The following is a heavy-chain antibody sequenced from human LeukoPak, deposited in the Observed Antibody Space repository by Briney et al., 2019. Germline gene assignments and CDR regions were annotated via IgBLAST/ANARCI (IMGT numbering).Heavy chain of an antibody. CDR3: ARDYCSSTSCLFDY. V-gene: IGHV1-2*06. J-gene: IGHJ4*02. Sequence: ASVKVSCKASGGTFSSYAISWVRQAPGQGLEWMGRINPNSGDTNYAQKFQGRVAMTRDTSISTAFMELTRLRSDDTAVYYCARDYCSSTSCLFDYWGQGTRVTVSS. D-gene: IGHD2-2*01. CDR1: GGTFSSYA. CDR2: INPNSGDT.